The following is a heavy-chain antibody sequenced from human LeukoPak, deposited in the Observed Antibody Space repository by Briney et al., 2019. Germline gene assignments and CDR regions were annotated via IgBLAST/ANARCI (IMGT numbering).Heavy chain of an antibody. CDR1: GGSFSGYY. CDR2: INHSGST. J-gene: IGHJ5*02. Sequence: SETLSLTCAVYGGSFSGYYWNWIRQPPGKGLEWIGEINHSGSTNHNPSLKSRVTMSVDMSKNQFFLKLSSVTAADTAVYCCARRAYFYASGSLNWFDPWGQGTLVTVSS. D-gene: IGHD3-10*01. CDR3: ARRAYFYASGSLNWFDP. V-gene: IGHV4-34*01.